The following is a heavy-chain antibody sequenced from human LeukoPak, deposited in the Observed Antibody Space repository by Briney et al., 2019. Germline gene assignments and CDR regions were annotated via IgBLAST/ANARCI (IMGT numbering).Heavy chain of an antibody. J-gene: IGHJ5*02. CDR1: GGSFSGYY. CDR2: INHSGST. V-gene: IGHV4-34*01. CDR3: ARGNLEWAAGTRWFDP. Sequence: PSETLSLTCAAYGGSFSGYYWSWIRQPPGKGLEWIGEINHSGSTNYNPSLKSRVSVSVDTSKNQFSLKLSSVTAADTAVYYCARGNLEWAAGTRWFDPWGQGTLVTVSS. D-gene: IGHD6-13*01.